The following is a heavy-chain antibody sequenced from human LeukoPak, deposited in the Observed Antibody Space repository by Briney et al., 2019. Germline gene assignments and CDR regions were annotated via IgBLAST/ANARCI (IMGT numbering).Heavy chain of an antibody. CDR1: GFTFSSYA. Sequence: GGSLRLSCAASGFTFSSYAMSWVRQAPGKGLEWVANIKQDGSEKYYVDSVKGQFTISRDNAKNSLYLQMNSLRAEDTAVYYCARDFSGKYYYDSSGYLYWGQGTLVTVSS. CDR3: ARDFSGKYYYDSSGYLY. V-gene: IGHV3-7*01. CDR2: IKQDGSEK. J-gene: IGHJ4*02. D-gene: IGHD3-22*01.